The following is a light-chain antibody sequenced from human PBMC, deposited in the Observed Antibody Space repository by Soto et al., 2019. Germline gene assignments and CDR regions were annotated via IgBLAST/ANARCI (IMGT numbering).Light chain of an antibody. Sequence: DIQMTQSPSTLSASEGDRVTITCRASQSSGNWLAWYQQKTGKAPKLLIYKASILPSGVPGRFSGRGSGTQFTLTTSSLQPDDFATYYCQKYDSYPYTFGQGT. CDR2: KAS. CDR1: QSSGNW. CDR3: QKYDSYPYT. J-gene: IGKJ2*01. V-gene: IGKV1-5*03.